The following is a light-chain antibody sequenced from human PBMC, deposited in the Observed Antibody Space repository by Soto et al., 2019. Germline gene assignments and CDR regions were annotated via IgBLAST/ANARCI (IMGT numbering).Light chain of an antibody. CDR1: SSDVGIYNL. J-gene: IGLJ1*01. CDR2: EVS. CDR3: CSYAGSSTPYV. V-gene: IGLV2-23*02. Sequence: QSALTQPASVSGSPGQSITISCTGTSSDVGIYNLVSWYQQHPGKAPKLMIYEVSKRPSGVSNRFSGSKSGNTASLTISGLQAEDEADYYCCSYAGSSTPYVFGTGTKLTVL.